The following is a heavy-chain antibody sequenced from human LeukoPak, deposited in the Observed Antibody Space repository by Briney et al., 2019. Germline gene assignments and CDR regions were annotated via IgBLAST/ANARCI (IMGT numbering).Heavy chain of an antibody. D-gene: IGHD6-13*01. J-gene: IGHJ3*02. CDR1: GFTFSSYS. CDR2: ISSSSSYI. Sequence: GGSLRLSCAASGFTFSSYSMNWVRQAPGKGLEWVSSISSSSSYIYYADSVKGRFTISRDNAKNSLYLQMNSLRAEDTAVYYCAKVSSSWYLDSDAFDIWGQGTMVTVSS. CDR3: AKVSSSWYLDSDAFDI. V-gene: IGHV3-21*04.